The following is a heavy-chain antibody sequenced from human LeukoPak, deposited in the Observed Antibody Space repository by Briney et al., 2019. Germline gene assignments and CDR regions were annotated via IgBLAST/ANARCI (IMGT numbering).Heavy chain of an antibody. CDR2: INGDGSST. CDR1: GFSFRRYW. D-gene: IGHD4-17*01. Sequence: GSPGLSCVATGFSFRRYWMHSVRDTPRKGLVWVSHINGDGSSTTYADTVKGRFTISRDNANSTMYLQMNSLRAEDTAMYYCARALTTSATVTTDYWGQGTLVTVSS. V-gene: IGHV3-74*01. CDR3: ARALTTSATVTTDY. J-gene: IGHJ4*02.